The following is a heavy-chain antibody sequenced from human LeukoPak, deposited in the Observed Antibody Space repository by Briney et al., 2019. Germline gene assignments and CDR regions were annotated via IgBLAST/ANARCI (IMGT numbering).Heavy chain of an antibody. CDR1: GGSISSYY. CDR2: IYYSGST. J-gene: IGHJ4*02. Sequence: SETLSLTCTVSGGSISSYYWSWIRQPPGKGLEWIGYIYYSGSTNYNPSLKSRVTISVDTSKNQFSLKLSSVTAADTAVYYCASSLTYGIAAAGYWGQGTLVAVSS. CDR3: ASSLTYGIAAAGY. V-gene: IGHV4-59*08. D-gene: IGHD6-13*01.